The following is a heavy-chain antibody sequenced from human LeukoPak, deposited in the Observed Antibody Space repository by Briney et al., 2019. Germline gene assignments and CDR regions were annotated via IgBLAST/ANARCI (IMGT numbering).Heavy chain of an antibody. Sequence: GGSLRLSCAASGFTFSSYWMNWARQAPGKGLEWVASINHNGNVNYYVDSVKGRFTISRDNAKNSLYLQMNSLRAEDTAVYYCARGTNWSPLDFDYWGQGSLVTVSS. CDR3: ARGTNWSPLDFDY. CDR1: GFTFSSYW. V-gene: IGHV3-7*03. CDR2: INHNGNVN. D-gene: IGHD1-20*01. J-gene: IGHJ4*02.